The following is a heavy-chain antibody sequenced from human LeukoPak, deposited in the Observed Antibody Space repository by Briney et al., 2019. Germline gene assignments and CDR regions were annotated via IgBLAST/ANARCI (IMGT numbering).Heavy chain of an antibody. CDR2: ISYDGSNK. D-gene: IGHD2-2*02. Sequence: GGSLRLSCAASGFTFSSYAMHWVRQAPGKGLEWVAVISYDGSNKYYADSVKGRFTISRDNSKNTLYLQMNSLRAEDTAVYYCARDGKYCSSITCYTGNWFDPWGQGTLVTVSS. V-gene: IGHV3-30*04. J-gene: IGHJ5*02. CDR3: ARDGKYCSSITCYTGNWFDP. CDR1: GFTFSSYA.